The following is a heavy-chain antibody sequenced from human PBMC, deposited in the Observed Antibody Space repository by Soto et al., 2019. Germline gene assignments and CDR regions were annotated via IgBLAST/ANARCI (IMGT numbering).Heavy chain of an antibody. J-gene: IGHJ4*02. V-gene: IGHV1-3*01. Sequence: GASVKVSCKTSGYTFTGYAMHWVRQAPGQRLEWMGWINAGNGNTKYSQKFQGRVTITRDTSASTAYMELSSLRSEDTAVYYCASPGAYYYGSGSGPFDYWGQGTLVTVS. CDR3: ASPGAYYYGSGSGPFDY. CDR2: INAGNGNT. D-gene: IGHD3-10*01. CDR1: GYTFTGYA.